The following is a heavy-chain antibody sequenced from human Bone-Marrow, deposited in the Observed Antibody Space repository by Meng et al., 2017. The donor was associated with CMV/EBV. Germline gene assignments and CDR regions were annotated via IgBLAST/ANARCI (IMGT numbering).Heavy chain of an antibody. J-gene: IGHJ6*02. CDR1: GGSVSTGTYY. Sequence: GALRLSCTVSGGSVSTGTYYWIWIRQPPGKGLEWIGYIYYTGSTNYNPSLKSRVTISADTSNNQFSLRLTSVTAADTAVYYCARIKYSSSLSVYYYYGMDVWGQGTTVTVSS. CDR3: ARIKYSSSLSVYYYYGMDV. CDR2: IYYTGST. V-gene: IGHV4-61*01. D-gene: IGHD6-6*01.